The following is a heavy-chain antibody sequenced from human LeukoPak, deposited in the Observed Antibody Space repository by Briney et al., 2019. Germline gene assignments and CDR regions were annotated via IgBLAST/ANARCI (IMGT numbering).Heavy chain of an antibody. D-gene: IGHD3-10*01. CDR2: ISFDGVYT. Sequence: TGGSLRLSCAASGFTFSSYAMHWVRQAPGKGLEWVALISFDGVYTYYADSVKGRFAISRDNSENTLCLQLNSLRAEDTAVYYCARDSTYYYESGSSGPHYFDSWGQGTLVTVSS. V-gene: IGHV3-30*01. CDR3: ARDSTYYYESGSSGPHYFDS. J-gene: IGHJ4*02. CDR1: GFTFSSYA.